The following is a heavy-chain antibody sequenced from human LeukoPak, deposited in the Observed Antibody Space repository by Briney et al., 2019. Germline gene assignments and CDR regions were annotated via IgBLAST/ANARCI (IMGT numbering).Heavy chain of an antibody. CDR3: ARGLYGGYWNAEGY. V-gene: IGHV3-21*04. J-gene: IGHJ4*02. Sequence: GGSLRLSCAASGFTFSSYSMNWVRQAPGKGLEWVSSISSSSSYIYYADSVKGRFTISRDNAKNSLYLQMNSLRAEDTAVYYCARGLYGGYWNAEGYWGQGTLVTVSS. CDR2: ISSSSSYI. D-gene: IGHD5-12*01. CDR1: GFTFSSYS.